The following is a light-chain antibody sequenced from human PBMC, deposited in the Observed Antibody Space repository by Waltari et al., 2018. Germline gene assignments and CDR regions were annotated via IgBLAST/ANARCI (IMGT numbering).Light chain of an antibody. Sequence: EIVLTQSPATLSLSPGERATLPCRASQSVSSHIAGYHQKPGKAPRLLIYYAATTATGVPARFSGSGSGTDFTLTISSLVPEDFGVYYCQQRSHWPPLTFGGGTKVEI. V-gene: IGKV3-11*01. CDR2: YAA. J-gene: IGKJ4*01. CDR3: QQRSHWPPLT. CDR1: QSVSSH.